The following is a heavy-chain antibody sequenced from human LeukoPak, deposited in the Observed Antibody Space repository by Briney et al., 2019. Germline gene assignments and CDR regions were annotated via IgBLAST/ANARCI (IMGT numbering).Heavy chain of an antibody. CDR2: IYYSGST. V-gene: IGHV4-30-4*08. CDR3: ARGTGYGSGSYLTSWFDP. CDR1: GGSISSGDYY. Sequence: SQTLSLTCTVSGGSISSGDYYWSWIRQPPGKGLEWIGYIYYSGSTYYTPSLKSRVTISVDTSKNQFSPKLSSVTAADTAVYYCARGTGYGSGSYLTSWFDPWGQGTLVTVSS. D-gene: IGHD3-10*01. J-gene: IGHJ5*02.